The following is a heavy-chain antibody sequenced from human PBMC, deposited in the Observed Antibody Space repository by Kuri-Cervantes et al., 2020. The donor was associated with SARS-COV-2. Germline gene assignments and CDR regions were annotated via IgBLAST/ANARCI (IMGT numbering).Heavy chain of an antibody. Sequence: GGSLRLSCTASGFTFGDYAMSWVRQAPGKGLEWVGFIRSKAYDGTTQYAASVKGRFTISRDDSKNTLYLQMNSLKTEDTAVYYCTTDRVYDYVWGSYRLVDYWGQGTLVTVSS. V-gene: IGHV3-49*04. CDR3: TTDRVYDYVWGSYRLVDY. CDR2: IRSKAYDGTT. CDR1: GFTFGDYA. D-gene: IGHD3-16*02. J-gene: IGHJ4*02.